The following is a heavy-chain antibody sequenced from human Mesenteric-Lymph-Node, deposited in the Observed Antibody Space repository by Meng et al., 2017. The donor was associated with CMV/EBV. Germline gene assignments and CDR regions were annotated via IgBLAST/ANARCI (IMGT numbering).Heavy chain of an antibody. D-gene: IGHD4-11*01. CDR3: ARQRHSMFDY. CDR2: IYYSGST. V-gene: IGHV4-31*03. CDR1: GGSISSGGYY. J-gene: IGHJ4*02. Sequence: LTCTVSGGSISSGGYYWSWIRQHPGKGLEWIGYIYYSGSTYYNPSLKSRVTISVDTSKNQFSLKLSSVTAADTAVYYCARQRHSMFDYWGQGTLVTVSS.